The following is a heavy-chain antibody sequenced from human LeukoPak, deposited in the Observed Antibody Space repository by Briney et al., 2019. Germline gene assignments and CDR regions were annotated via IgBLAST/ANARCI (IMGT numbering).Heavy chain of an antibody. Sequence: ASVKVSCKASGYIFTGYYMHWVRQAPGKGVEWMGWINSNSGDTKYAQKFQGRVIMTRDTSISTAYMELSRLTSDDSAVYYCARAGNRDDYGDYWGQGTLVSVYS. CDR3: ARAGNRDDYGDY. V-gene: IGHV1-2*02. D-gene: IGHD4/OR15-4a*01. J-gene: IGHJ4*02. CDR1: GYIFTGYY. CDR2: INSNSGDT.